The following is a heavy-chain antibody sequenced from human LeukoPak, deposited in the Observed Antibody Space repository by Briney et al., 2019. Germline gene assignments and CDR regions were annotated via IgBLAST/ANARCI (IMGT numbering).Heavy chain of an antibody. D-gene: IGHD3-22*01. CDR2: IYTSGGT. Sequence: NPSETLSLTCTVSGVSISSYYWSWIRQPAGKGLEWIGRIYTSGGTNYNPSLTSRVTMSVDTSKNQFSLKLSSVTAADTAVYYCARDNSDPYYYDSSGYFRFGYYIDYWGQGTLVTVSS. CDR3: ARDNSDPYYYDSSGYFRFGYYIDY. V-gene: IGHV4-4*07. J-gene: IGHJ4*02. CDR1: GVSISSYY.